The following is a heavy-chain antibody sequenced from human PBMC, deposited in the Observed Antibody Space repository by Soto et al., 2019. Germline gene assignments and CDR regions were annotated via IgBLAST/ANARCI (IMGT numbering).Heavy chain of an antibody. Sequence: GGSLRLSCAASGFTFSDYFMTWIGQAPGKGLEWVSYISSSGTTIFYADSVQGRFTISRDNAKKSLYLEINSLRAEDTAVYYCARDQSFDRNYYYGIDVWGQGTTVTVSS. CDR3: ARDQSFDRNYYYGIDV. CDR2: ISSSGTTI. CDR1: GFTFSDYF. V-gene: IGHV3-11*01. J-gene: IGHJ6*02.